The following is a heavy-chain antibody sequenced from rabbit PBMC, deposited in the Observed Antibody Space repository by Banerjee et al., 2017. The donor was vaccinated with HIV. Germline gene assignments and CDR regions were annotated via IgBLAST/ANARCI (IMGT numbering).Heavy chain of an antibody. D-gene: IGHD4-2*01. CDR1: GIDFSSYG. V-gene: IGHV1S21*01. J-gene: IGHJ3*01. Sequence: EQLVESGGGLVTLGGSLKLSCKASGIDFSSYGISWVRQAPGKGLEWIAYIYPDYGSTDYASWVNGRFTISKTSSTVDLQMTSLTAADTATYFCARDRDWTLDLWGQGTLVTVS. CDR2: IYPDYGST. CDR3: ARDRDWTLDL.